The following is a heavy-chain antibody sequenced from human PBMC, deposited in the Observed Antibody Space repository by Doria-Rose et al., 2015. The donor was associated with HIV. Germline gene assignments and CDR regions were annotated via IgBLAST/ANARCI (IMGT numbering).Heavy chain of an antibody. CDR2: MNPNSGNT. V-gene: IGHV1-8*01. Sequence: QGLEWMGWMNPNSGNTGYAQKFQGRVTMTRNTSINTAYPELSSLRSEDTAMYYCATLTVRDYWGQGTLVTVSS. J-gene: IGHJ4*02. CDR3: ATLTVRDY.